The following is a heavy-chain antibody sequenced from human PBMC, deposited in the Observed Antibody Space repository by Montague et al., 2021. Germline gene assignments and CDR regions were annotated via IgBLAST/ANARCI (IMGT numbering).Heavy chain of an antibody. V-gene: IGHV3-11*06. CDR2: IGTSSSFT. Sequence: SLRLSCAASGFTFNNYFMSWFRQAPGKGLEWVSYIGTSSSFTRYADSVKGRFTISRDSAMNSLYLQMTAVRGEDTAVYYCARVGLTVAAGMIDYWGQGTLVAVSS. CDR1: GFTFNNYF. J-gene: IGHJ4*02. CDR3: ARVGLTVAAGMIDY. D-gene: IGHD6-13*01.